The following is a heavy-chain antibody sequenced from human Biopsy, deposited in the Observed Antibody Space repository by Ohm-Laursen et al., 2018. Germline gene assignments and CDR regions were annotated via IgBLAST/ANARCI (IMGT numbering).Heavy chain of an antibody. Sequence: GTLSLTCTVFGKTFSDYQGSWTRQPPGKGMEWIGQINQAGTTNYNPSLKSRVSISADGSKYEFSLRLTSVTAADTAVYLCGNEVHGRDYWGLGAQVTVSS. CDR3: GNEVHGRDY. J-gene: IGHJ4*02. D-gene: IGHD2-15*01. CDR2: INQAGTT. CDR1: GKTFSDYQ. V-gene: IGHV4-34*08.